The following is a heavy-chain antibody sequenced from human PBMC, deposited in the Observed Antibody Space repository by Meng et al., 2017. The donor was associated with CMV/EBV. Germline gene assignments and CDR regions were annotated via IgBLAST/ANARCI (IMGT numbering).Heavy chain of an antibody. D-gene: IGHD3-10*01. Sequence: SGFTFSKGWINWVRAAPGKEVEWVGRIKSKTDGGTTDYATPMQGRLTISRDDSKNTLYLQMNSLKTEDTAVYYCTTKLWFGELPFDYWGQGTLVTVSS. V-gene: IGHV3-15*07. J-gene: IGHJ4*02. CDR3: TTKLWFGELPFDY. CDR1: GFTFSKGW. CDR2: IKSKTDGGTT.